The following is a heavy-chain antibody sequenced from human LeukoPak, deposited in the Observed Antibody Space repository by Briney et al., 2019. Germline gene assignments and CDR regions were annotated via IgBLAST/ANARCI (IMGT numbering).Heavy chain of an antibody. Sequence: PSETLSLTCTVSGDSISSYYWSWIRQPPGKGLEWIGYIYYSGSTNYNPSLKSRVTISVDTSKNQFSLKLSSVTAADTAVYYCARLRHYYDSSGFDAFDIWGQGTMVTVSS. J-gene: IGHJ3*02. CDR1: GDSISSYY. CDR2: IYYSGST. CDR3: ARLRHYYDSSGFDAFDI. V-gene: IGHV4-59*01. D-gene: IGHD3-22*01.